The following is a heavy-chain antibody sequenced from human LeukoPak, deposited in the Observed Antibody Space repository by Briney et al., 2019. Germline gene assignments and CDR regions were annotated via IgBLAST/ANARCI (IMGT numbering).Heavy chain of an antibody. J-gene: IGHJ4*02. D-gene: IGHD1-26*01. CDR3: ARSSHIYRPASRYSGSYTY. CDR2: INHSGST. Sequence: SETLSLTCAVYGGSFSDYYWSWIRQPPGKGLEWIGEINHSGSTNYNPSLKSRVTISVDTSKNQFSLKLSSVTAADTAVYYCARSSHIYRPASRYSGSYTYWGQGTLVTVSS. V-gene: IGHV4-34*01. CDR1: GGSFSDYY.